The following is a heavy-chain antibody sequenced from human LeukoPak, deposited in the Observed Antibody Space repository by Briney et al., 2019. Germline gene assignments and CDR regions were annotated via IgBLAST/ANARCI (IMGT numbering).Heavy chain of an antibody. J-gene: IGHJ4*02. Sequence: GGSLRLSCAASGFTFNNYNMNWVRQAPGKGLEWVSSISSGTNYIFQADSVKGRFTISRDSARNSLSLQMNSLRADDTAAYYCARSAGGNYFDYWNQGTLVTVSS. D-gene: IGHD2-8*02. CDR1: GFTFNNYN. V-gene: IGHV3-21*01. CDR2: ISSGTNYI. CDR3: ARSAGGNYFDY.